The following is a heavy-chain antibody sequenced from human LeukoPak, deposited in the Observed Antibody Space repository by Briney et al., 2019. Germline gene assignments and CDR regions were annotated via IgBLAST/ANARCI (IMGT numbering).Heavy chain of an antibody. CDR3: ARVRRCSSTSCYPTRGNWFDP. CDR2: IIPIFGTA. J-gene: IGHJ5*02. CDR1: GGTFSSYA. V-gene: IGHV1-69*05. Sequence: GSSVKVSCKASGGTFSSYAISWVRQAPGQGLEWMGRIIPIFGTANYAQKFQGRVTITTDESTSAAYMELSSLRSEDTAVYYCARVRRCSSTSCYPTRGNWFDPWGQGTLVTVSS. D-gene: IGHD2-2*01.